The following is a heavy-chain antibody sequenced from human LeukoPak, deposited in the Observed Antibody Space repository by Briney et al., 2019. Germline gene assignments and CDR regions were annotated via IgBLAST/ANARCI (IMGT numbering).Heavy chain of an antibody. D-gene: IGHD3-3*01. V-gene: IGHV3-7*01. CDR2: IDEDGSEK. Sequence: PGGSLRLSCAVSGFTFNTFWMGWVRQAPGMGLEWVANIDEDGSEKYYVESVKGRFTISRDNAKNTLYLQTNSLRAEDTAVYYCARTPEGDFWSGYYQFDYWGQGTLVTVSS. J-gene: IGHJ4*02. CDR1: GFTFNTFW. CDR3: ARTPEGDFWSGYYQFDY.